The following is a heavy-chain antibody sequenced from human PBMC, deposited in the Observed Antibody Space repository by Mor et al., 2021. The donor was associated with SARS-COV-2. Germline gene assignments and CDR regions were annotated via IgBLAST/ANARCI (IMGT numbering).Heavy chain of an antibody. CDR3: ARGGRGTSYYWQY. Sequence: LEWVSHISSSGSVVSYADSVEGRFTVSRDNARNSLYLQLDSLRPEDTAVYYCARGGRGTSYYWQYWG. V-gene: IGHV3-11*01. J-gene: IGHJ4*01. CDR2: ISSSGSVV. D-gene: IGHD1-26*01.